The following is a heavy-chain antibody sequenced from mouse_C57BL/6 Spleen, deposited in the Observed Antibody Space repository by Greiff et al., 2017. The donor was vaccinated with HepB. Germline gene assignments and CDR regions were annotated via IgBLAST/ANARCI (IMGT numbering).Heavy chain of an antibody. J-gene: IGHJ3*01. D-gene: IGHD2-3*01. V-gene: IGHV1-69*01. CDR3: GSVDDAFAY. Sequence: QVQLQQPGAELVMPGASVKLSCKASGYTFTSYWMHWVKQRPGQGLEWIGEIDPSDSYTNYNQKFKGKATLTVDKSSSTAYMQLRSLTSEDSAVYYCGSVDDAFAYWGQGTLVTVSA. CDR2: IDPSDSYT. CDR1: GYTFTSYW.